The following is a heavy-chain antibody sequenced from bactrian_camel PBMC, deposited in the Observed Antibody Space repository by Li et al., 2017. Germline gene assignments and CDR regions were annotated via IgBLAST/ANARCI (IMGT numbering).Heavy chain of an antibody. CDR1: GHIDSSYC. CDR2: LDDAGRI. CDR3: AAGTSGLRNHCGNSDRWYAY. D-gene: IGHD2*01. J-gene: IGHJ4*01. V-gene: IGHV3S53*01. Sequence: VQLVESGGGSVREGGSLTLSCTPSGHIDSSYCMGWFRQVSGKEREGVAVLDDAGRINYADSVKGRFTISKDNAKNTIYLQLNSLNSDDTAMYYCAAGTSGLRNHCGNSDRWYAYWGRGTQVTVS.